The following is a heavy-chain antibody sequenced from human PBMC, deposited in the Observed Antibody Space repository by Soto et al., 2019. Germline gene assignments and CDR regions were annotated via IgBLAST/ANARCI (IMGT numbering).Heavy chain of an antibody. CDR3: AIWWPSYNGGSGTFDI. Sequence: QVQLQESGPGLVKPSETLSLTCTVSGASISSYYWSWIRQSPGKGLEWIGYIFYSENTKYNPSLKSRVTISIDTPKNQFSLKVTSVTAADTALYYCAIWWPSYNGGSGTFDIWGPGTVVTVSS. J-gene: IGHJ3*02. V-gene: IGHV4-59*01. D-gene: IGHD5-12*01. CDR1: GASISSYY. CDR2: IFYSENT.